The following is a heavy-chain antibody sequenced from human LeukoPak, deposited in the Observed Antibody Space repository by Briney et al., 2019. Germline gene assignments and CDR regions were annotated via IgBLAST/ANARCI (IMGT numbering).Heavy chain of an antibody. Sequence: GGSLRLSCTASGFTFSSSGMNWVRQAPGKGLEWVGRTRNKANSYTTEYAASVKGRFTISRDDSKNSLYLQMNSLKTEDTAVYYCALELTDAFDIWGQGTMVTVSS. CDR2: TRNKANSYTT. J-gene: IGHJ3*02. D-gene: IGHD4/OR15-4a*01. CDR3: ALELTDAFDI. V-gene: IGHV3-72*01. CDR1: GFTFSSSG.